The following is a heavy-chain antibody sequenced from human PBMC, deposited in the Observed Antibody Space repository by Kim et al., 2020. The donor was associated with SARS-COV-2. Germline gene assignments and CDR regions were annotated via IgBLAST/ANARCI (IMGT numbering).Heavy chain of an antibody. CDR1: GGSISSSNW. Sequence: SETLSLTCAVSGGSISSSNWWSWVRQPPGKGLEWIGEIYHSGSTNYNPSLKSRVTISVDKSKNQFSLKLSSVTAADTAVYYCARRGNLGYCSGGSCYVRGLDPWGQGTLVTVSS. CDR3: ARRGNLGYCSGGSCYVRGLDP. D-gene: IGHD2-15*01. V-gene: IGHV4-4*02. CDR2: IYHSGST. J-gene: IGHJ5*02.